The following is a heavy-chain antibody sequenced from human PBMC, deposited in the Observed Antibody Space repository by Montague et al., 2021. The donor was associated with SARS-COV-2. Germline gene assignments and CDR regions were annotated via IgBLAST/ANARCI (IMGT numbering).Heavy chain of an antibody. V-gene: IGHV4-39*01. CDR2: IYYSGTT. J-gene: IGHJ2*01. CDR1: GGSITRNYY. CDR3: ARAIWHLDV. Sequence: SETLSLTCTVSGGSITRNYYWGWIRQPPGKGLEWVGNIYYSGTTFINPSLEGRVTISVDASKNQFSLNLTSVTAADTAVYYCARAIWHLDVWGRGILVTVSS.